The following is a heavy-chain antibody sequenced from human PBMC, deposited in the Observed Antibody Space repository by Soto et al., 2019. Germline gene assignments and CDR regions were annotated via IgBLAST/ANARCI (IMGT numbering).Heavy chain of an antibody. CDR2: ISSSASTK. Sequence: GSLRLSCAASGFTFSNYGMNWVRQAPGKGLAWVSYISSSASTKQYADFVKGRFTISRDNAKNSLFLQMNSLRDEDTGVYYCTRGGAARPDYWGQGALLTVSS. CDR3: TRGGAARPDY. V-gene: IGHV3-48*02. CDR1: GFTFSNYG. J-gene: IGHJ4*02. D-gene: IGHD6-6*01.